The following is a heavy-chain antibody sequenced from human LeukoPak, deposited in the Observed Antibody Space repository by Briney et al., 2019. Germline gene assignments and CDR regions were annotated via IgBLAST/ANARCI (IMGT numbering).Heavy chain of an antibody. CDR2: ISWNSGSI. J-gene: IGHJ5*02. Sequence: PGGSLRLSCAASGFTFDDYAMHWVRHAPGKGLEWVSGISWNSGSIDYADSVKGRFTISRGNAKNSLYLQMSSPRAEDTALYYCAKGGYSRGWTGWFDHWGQGTLVTVSS. V-gene: IGHV3-9*01. CDR3: AKGGYSRGWTGWFDH. CDR1: GFTFDDYA. D-gene: IGHD6-19*01.